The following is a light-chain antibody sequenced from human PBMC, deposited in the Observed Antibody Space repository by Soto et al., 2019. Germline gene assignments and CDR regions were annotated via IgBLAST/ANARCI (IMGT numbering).Light chain of an antibody. CDR2: EVT. J-gene: IGLJ3*02. V-gene: IGLV2-8*01. CDR3: SSYAGNNNLV. Sequence: QSALTQPPSASGSPGQSVTISCTGTSSDVGGYNYVSWYQQHPGKAPKLMIYEVTKRPSGVPDRFSGSKSGNTAFLTVSGLQGEDEADYYCSSYAGNNNLVFGGGTKLTVL. CDR1: SSDVGGYNY.